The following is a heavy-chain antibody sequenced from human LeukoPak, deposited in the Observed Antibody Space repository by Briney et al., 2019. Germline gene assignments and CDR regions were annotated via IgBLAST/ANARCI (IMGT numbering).Heavy chain of an antibody. Sequence: GASVKVSCKASGYTFTSYDINWVRQATGQGLEWMGWMNPNSGNTGYAQKFQGRVTITRNTSISTAYMELSSLRSEDTAVYYCAVEHNYYGSGSYDYWGQGTLVTVSS. CDR1: GYTFTSYD. CDR2: MNPNSGNT. CDR3: AVEHNYYGSGSYDY. V-gene: IGHV1-8*03. J-gene: IGHJ4*02. D-gene: IGHD3-10*01.